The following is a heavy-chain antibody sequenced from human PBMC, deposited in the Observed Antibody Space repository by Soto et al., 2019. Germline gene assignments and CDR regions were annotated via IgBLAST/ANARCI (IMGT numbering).Heavy chain of an antibody. CDR2: ISPYTGNT. V-gene: IGHV1-18*01. CDR3: VMVDNYVTPTPQDV. D-gene: IGHD3-16*01. CDR1: GYIFVNYG. J-gene: IGHJ6*02. Sequence: QVQLVQSGDEVKKPVASVKVSCKSSGYIFVNYGIAWVRQAPRQGLEWMGWISPYTGNTHSASKVQGRLTMTTDTSTSTAYMDLGSLASDDTAVYYCVMVDNYVTPTPQDVWGQGTTVTVSS.